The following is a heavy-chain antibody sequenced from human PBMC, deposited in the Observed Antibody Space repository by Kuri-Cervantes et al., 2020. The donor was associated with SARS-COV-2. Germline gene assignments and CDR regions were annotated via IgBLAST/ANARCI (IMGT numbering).Heavy chain of an antibody. CDR2: ISYDGSNK. CDR3: AREGERWLQFDFV. D-gene: IGHD5-24*01. CDR1: GFNFRACA. J-gene: IGHJ4*02. V-gene: IGHV3-30*04. Sequence: GESLKISCAASGFNFRACAMSWVRQAPGKGLEWVAVISYDGSNKYYADSVKGRFTISRDNSKNTLYLQMNSLRAEDTAVYYCAREGERWLQFDFVWGQGTLVTVSS.